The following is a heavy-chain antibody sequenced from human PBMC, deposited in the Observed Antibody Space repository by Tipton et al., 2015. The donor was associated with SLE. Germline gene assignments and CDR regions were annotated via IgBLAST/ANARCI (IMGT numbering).Heavy chain of an antibody. Sequence: GSLRLSCVGSGFTFSSYSMNWVRQAPGKGLEWVSYISSSSSTIYYADSVKGRFTISRDNAKNSLYLQMNSLRPEDTAVYYCAKYSVVRRSPFDDWGQGTLVTVSS. V-gene: IGHV3-48*01. CDR2: ISSSSSTI. CDR1: GFTFSSYS. J-gene: IGHJ4*02. D-gene: IGHD3-10*01. CDR3: AKYSVVRRSPFDD.